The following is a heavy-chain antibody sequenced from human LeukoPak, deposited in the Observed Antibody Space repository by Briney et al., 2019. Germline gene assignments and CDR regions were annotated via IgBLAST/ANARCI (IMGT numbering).Heavy chain of an antibody. D-gene: IGHD3-10*01. CDR1: GGTFSGSA. CDR3: TGNYYGSGSYADFDY. Sequence: GASVKVSCKASGGTFSGSALHWVRQASGKGLEWVGRIRSTANGYATAYAASVKGRFTISRDDSKNTAYLQMDSLKTEDTAVYYCTGNYYGSGSYADFDYWGQGTLVTVSS. V-gene: IGHV3-73*01. J-gene: IGHJ4*02. CDR2: IRSTANGYAT.